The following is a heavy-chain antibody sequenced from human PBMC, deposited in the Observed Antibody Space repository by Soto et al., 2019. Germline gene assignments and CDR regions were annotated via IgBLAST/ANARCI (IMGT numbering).Heavy chain of an antibody. CDR2: ISSSSSYI. J-gene: IGHJ4*02. V-gene: IGHV3-21*01. CDR3: VGYCSGGSCYLAPFDY. D-gene: IGHD2-15*01. Sequence: EVQLVESGGGLVKPGGSLRLSCAASGFTFSSYSMNWVRQAPGKGLEWVSSISSSSSYIYYADSVKGRFTISRDNDKNSLYLQMNSLRAEDTAVYYCVGYCSGGSCYLAPFDYWGKGTLVTVSS. CDR1: GFTFSSYS.